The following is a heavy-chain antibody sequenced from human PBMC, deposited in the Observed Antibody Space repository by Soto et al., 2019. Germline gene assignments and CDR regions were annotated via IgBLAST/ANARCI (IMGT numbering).Heavy chain of an antibody. Sequence: SETLSLTCTVSGGSISSYYWSWIRQPPGKGLEWIGYIYYSGSTNYNPSLKSRVTISVDTSKNQFSLKLSSVTAADTAVYYCARDQRCSGGSCYPHFDYWGQGTLVTVSS. V-gene: IGHV4-59*01. CDR3: ARDQRCSGGSCYPHFDY. CDR1: GGSISSYY. J-gene: IGHJ4*02. D-gene: IGHD2-15*01. CDR2: IYYSGST.